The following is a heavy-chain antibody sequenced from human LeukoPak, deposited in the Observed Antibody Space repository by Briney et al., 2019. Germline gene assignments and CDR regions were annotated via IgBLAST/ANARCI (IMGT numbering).Heavy chain of an antibody. Sequence: PLGTLSLSCTVSGGSISSYYWSCVRQPPGKGRGGSGDIYYSGRANYNTSLKSRVTTSVDTSNNQFSLKLSSVTAADTAVYYCARRKASGTWGLQHDYYYGMDVWGQGTTVTVSS. V-gene: IGHV4-59*08. CDR3: ARRKASGTWGLQHDYYYGMDV. CDR2: IYYSGRA. D-gene: IGHD1-26*01. CDR1: GGSISSYY. J-gene: IGHJ6*02.